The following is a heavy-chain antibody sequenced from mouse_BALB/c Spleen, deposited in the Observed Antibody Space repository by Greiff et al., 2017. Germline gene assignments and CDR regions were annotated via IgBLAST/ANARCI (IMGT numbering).Heavy chain of an antibody. CDR1: GYTFSSYW. CDR3: ARRGYYGNPLY. D-gene: IGHD2-1*01. V-gene: IGHV1-9*01. J-gene: IGHJ3*01. CDR2: ILPGSGST. Sequence: VQLQQSGAELMKPGASVKISCKATGYTFSSYWIEWVKQRPGHGLEWIGEILPGSGSTNYNEKFKGKATFTADTSSNTAYMQLSSLTSEDSAVYYCARRGYYGNPLYWGQGTLVTVSA.